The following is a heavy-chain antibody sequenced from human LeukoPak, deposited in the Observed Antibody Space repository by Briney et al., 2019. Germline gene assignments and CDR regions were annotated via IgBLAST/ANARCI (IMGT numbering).Heavy chain of an antibody. CDR1: GGSISSDH. V-gene: IGHV4-59*01. Sequence: SETLSLTCSVSGGSISSDHWNWIRQTPGKGLEWIGCIDYSGRTYYNPSLKSRVTISVDMSKSQFSLRLTSVTAADTAVYYCARKNDFEIWGQGTLVTVSS. CDR2: IDYSGRT. J-gene: IGHJ3*02. CDR3: ARKNDFEI. D-gene: IGHD2/OR15-2a*01.